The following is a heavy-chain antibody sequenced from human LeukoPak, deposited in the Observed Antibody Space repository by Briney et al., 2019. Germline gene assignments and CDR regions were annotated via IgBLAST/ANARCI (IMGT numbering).Heavy chain of an antibody. CDR1: GLTFTDFW. J-gene: IGHJ6*03. CDR2: IRSKAYGGTT. Sequence: GGSLRLSCAASGLTFTDFWMSWVRQAPGKGLEWVGFIRSKAYGGTTEYAASVKGRFTISRDDSKSIAYLQMNSLKTEDTVVYYCTRVGIAVAATGYYYMDVWGKGTTVTVSS. V-gene: IGHV3-49*04. CDR3: TRVGIAVAATGYYYMDV. D-gene: IGHD6-19*01.